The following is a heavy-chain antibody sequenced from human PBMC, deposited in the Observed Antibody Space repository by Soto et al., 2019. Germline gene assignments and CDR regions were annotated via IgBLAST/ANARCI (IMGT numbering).Heavy chain of an antibody. J-gene: IGHJ4*02. CDR2: ISGSGGST. V-gene: IGHV3-23*01. CDR3: AKDVARYSSSWYWQFDY. Sequence: GGSLRLSCAASGFTFSSYAMSWVRQAPGKGLEWVSAISGSGGSTYYADSVKGRFTISRDNSKNTLYLQMNSLRAEDTAVYYCAKDVARYSSSWYWQFDYWGQGTLVTVSS. D-gene: IGHD6-13*01. CDR1: GFTFSSYA.